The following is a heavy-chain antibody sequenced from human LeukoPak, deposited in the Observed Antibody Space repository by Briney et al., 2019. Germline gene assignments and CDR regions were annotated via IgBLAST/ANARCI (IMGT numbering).Heavy chain of an antibody. Sequence: GGSLRLSCAASGFTFSSYALSWVRQAPGKGLEWVSVIRASGGTTYYPDSVKGRFTISRDTSKDTVYLQMHSLRAEDTAVYYCARVVVTGFFDYWGQGTLVTVSS. J-gene: IGHJ4*02. CDR3: ARVVVTGFFDY. CDR2: IRASGGTT. CDR1: GFTFSSYA. D-gene: IGHD2-21*02. V-gene: IGHV3-23*01.